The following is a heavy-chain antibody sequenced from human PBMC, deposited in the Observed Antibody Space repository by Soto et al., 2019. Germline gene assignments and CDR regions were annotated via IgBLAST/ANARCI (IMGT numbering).Heavy chain of an antibody. V-gene: IGHV4-34*01. D-gene: IGHD3-9*01. CDR3: ARGGSNDWQVAFDI. CDR2: INHSGSN. Sequence: SETLSLTCVVSGGSFSTYYYNWIRDSPGKGLEWIGEINHSGSNNYSPSLKSRVTMSLDTSKNQFSLKLTSVTAADTAVYYCARGGSNDWQVAFDIWGQGTRVTVSS. CDR1: GGSFSTYY. J-gene: IGHJ3*02.